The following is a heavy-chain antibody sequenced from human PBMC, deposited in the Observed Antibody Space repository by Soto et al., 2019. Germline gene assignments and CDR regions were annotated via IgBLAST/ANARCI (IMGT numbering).Heavy chain of an antibody. D-gene: IGHD6-19*01. J-gene: IGHJ5*02. V-gene: IGHV1-18*01. CDR1: GYTFTSYD. CDR2: ISGYNGNT. CDR3: ARPIAVAGGNYFDP. Sequence: ASVKVSCKASGYTFTSYDINWVRQATGQGLECMGWISGYNGNTNYAQKFRGRVTMTTDTSTSTAYMELRSLRSDDTAVYYCARPIAVAGGNYFDPWGQGTLVTVSS.